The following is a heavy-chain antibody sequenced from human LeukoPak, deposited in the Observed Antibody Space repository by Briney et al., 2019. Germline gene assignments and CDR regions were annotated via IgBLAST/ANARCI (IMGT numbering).Heavy chain of an antibody. CDR3: AKDFVLMVYARSYYFDY. V-gene: IGHV3-30*02. D-gene: IGHD2-8*01. J-gene: IGHJ4*02. CDR1: RFTFSSYG. Sequence: GGSLRLSCAASRFTFSSYGMHWVRQAPGKGLEWVAFIRYDGSNKCYADSVKGRFTISRDNSKNTLYLQMYSLRAEDTAVYYCAKDFVLMVYARSYYFDYWGQGTLVTVSS. CDR2: IRYDGSNK.